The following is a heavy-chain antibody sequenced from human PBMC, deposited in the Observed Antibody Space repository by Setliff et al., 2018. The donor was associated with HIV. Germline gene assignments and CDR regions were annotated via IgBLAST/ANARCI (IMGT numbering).Heavy chain of an antibody. J-gene: IGHJ4*02. D-gene: IGHD3-22*01. Sequence: SETLSLTCTVSGGSISSGDYYWTWIRQPPGEGLEWIGYIFYSGSTYYNPSLKGRVTISVDTSKNQFSLKLISVTAADTALYYCARDGRDGSGYRTFDYWGRGTLVTVSS. CDR1: GGSISSGDYY. CDR3: ARDGRDGSGYRTFDY. CDR2: IFYSGST. V-gene: IGHV4-30-4*08.